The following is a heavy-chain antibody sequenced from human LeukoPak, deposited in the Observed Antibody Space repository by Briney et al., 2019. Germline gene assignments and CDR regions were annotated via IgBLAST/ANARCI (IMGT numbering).Heavy chain of an antibody. CDR3: ARHDAVAANPNYYYGMDV. J-gene: IGHJ6*02. CDR2: ISYSGST. V-gene: IGHV4-39*01. CDR1: GGSVSSSSHY. Sequence: WETLSLTCTVSGGSVSSSSHYWGWIRQPPGKGLEWIGSISYSGSTDYNPSLKSRVTISVDTSKNQFSLKLSSVTAADTAVYFCARHDAVAANPNYYYGMDVWGQGTTVTVSS. D-gene: IGHD2-15*01.